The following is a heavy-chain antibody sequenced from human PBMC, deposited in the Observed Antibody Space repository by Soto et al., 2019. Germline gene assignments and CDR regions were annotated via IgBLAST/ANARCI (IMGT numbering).Heavy chain of an antibody. V-gene: IGHV1-69*12. Sequence: QVQLVQSGAEVKKPGSSVKVSCKASGGTFSSYAISWVRQAPGQGLEWMGGIIPIFGTANYAQKFQGRVTITADESTSTAYMELSSLRSEDTAVYYWARWRVMTINARSRYGMDVWGQGTTFTVSS. J-gene: IGHJ6*02. CDR3: ARWRVMTINARSRYGMDV. D-gene: IGHD2-21*01. CDR1: GGTFSSYA. CDR2: IIPIFGTA.